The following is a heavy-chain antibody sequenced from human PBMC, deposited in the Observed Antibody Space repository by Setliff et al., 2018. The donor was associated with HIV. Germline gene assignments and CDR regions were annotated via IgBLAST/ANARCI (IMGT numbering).Heavy chain of an antibody. V-gene: IGHV1-3*01. Sequence: ASVKVSCKASGYTFTSYAMHWVRQAPGQRLEWMGWINAGNGNTKYLQKFQGRVTITRDTSASTAYMELSSLRSEDTAVYYCASENTRNAFDIWGQGTMVTVSS. D-gene: IGHD1-26*01. J-gene: IGHJ3*02. CDR2: INAGNGNT. CDR1: GYTFTSYA. CDR3: ASENTRNAFDI.